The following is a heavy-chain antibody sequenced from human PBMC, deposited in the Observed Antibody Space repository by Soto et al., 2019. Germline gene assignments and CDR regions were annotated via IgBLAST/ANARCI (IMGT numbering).Heavy chain of an antibody. Sequence: QVQLQQWGAGLLKPSETLSLTCAVYGGSFSGYHWSWIRQPPGKGLEWIGEINHSGSTNYNPSLKSRVTISVDTSKNQFSLKLSSVTAADMAVYYCARELGDYYYYYGMDVWGQGTTVTVSS. D-gene: IGHD1-26*01. CDR3: ARELGDYYYYYGMDV. CDR1: GGSFSGYH. J-gene: IGHJ6*02. CDR2: INHSGST. V-gene: IGHV4-34*01.